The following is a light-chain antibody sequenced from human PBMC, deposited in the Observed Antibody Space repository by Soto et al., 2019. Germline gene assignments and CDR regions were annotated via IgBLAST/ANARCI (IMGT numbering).Light chain of an antibody. CDR2: DAS. J-gene: IGKJ1*01. CDR3: QQYGTSPST. V-gene: IGKV3-20*01. CDR1: QSVSGNS. Sequence: EIVLTQSPGTLSLSPGERATLSCRADQSVSGNSLAWYQQKPGQAPRLLIYDASGRPAGIPDRFSGSGSGIDFTLTISRLEPEDFAVYYCQQYGTSPSTFGQGTKWISN.